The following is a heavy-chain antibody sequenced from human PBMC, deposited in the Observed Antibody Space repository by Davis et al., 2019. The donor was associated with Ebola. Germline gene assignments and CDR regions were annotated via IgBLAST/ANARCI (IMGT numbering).Heavy chain of an antibody. CDR3: ATTQWLREFDN. CDR2: IYDQSS. CDR1: GFTVSSNY. D-gene: IGHD6-19*01. Sequence: GESLKISCAASGFTVSSNYMSWVRQAPGKGLEWVSVIYDQSSAYADAVRGRFIISRDKSNNTLYLQMNSLRVDDTAVYYCATTQWLREFDNWGQGTLVTVSS. J-gene: IGHJ4*02. V-gene: IGHV3-53*05.